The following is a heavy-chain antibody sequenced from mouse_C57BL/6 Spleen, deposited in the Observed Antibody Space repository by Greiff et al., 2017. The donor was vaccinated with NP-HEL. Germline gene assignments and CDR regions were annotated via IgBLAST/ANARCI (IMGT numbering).Heavy chain of an antibody. CDR2: IYPGSGST. J-gene: IGHJ4*01. V-gene: IGHV1-55*01. Sequence: QVQLKQPGAELVKPGASVKMSCKASGYTFTSYWITWVKQRPGQGLEWIGDIYPGSGSTNYNEKFKSKATLTVDTSSSTAYMQLSSLTSEDAAVYYCARGWLGPLDYWGQGTSGTVSS. D-gene: IGHD2-2*01. CDR1: GYTFTSYW. CDR3: ARGWLGPLDY.